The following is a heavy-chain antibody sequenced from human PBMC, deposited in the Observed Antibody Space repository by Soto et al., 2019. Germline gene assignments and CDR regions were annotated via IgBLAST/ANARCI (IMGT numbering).Heavy chain of an antibody. Sequence: EVQLLESGGGLVQPGGSLRLSCAASGFTFSSYAMSWVRQAPGKGLEWVSGISGSGGSTYYADSVQGRFTISRDNSKHTLYLQMNSLRAEDTAVYYCANSPTTVTTGYWGQGTLVTVSS. CDR2: ISGSGGST. D-gene: IGHD4-17*01. J-gene: IGHJ4*02. CDR1: GFTFSSYA. CDR3: ANSPTTVTTGY. V-gene: IGHV3-23*01.